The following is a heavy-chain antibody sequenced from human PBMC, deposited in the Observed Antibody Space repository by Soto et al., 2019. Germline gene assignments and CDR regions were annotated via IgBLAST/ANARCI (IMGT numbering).Heavy chain of an antibody. CDR2: ISGGGGST. V-gene: IGHV3-23*01. Sequence: EVQLLESGGGLVQPGGSLSLSCAASGFTFSSYGMSWVRQAPGKGLEWVSSISGGGGSTYYADSVKGRFTISRDNSKNTLYLQVSSLRAEDTAVYYCANRNDYGSGSYFPFDHWGQGTLVTVSS. CDR1: GFTFSSYG. J-gene: IGHJ4*02. D-gene: IGHD3-10*01. CDR3: ANRNDYGSGSYFPFDH.